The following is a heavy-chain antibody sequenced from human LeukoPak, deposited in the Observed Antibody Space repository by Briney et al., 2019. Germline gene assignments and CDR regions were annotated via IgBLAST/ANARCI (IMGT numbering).Heavy chain of an antibody. Sequence: PSETLPLTCTVSGGSISTSDYYWGWIRQPPGKGLEWIGSFYYSGSTYYNPSLKSRLTISVDTSNNQFSLRLTSVTAADTAVYYCARRRNGVPYYFDYWGQGTLVTVSS. CDR2: FYYSGST. CDR1: GGSISTSDYY. D-gene: IGHD1-1*01. CDR3: ARRRNGVPYYFDY. V-gene: IGHV4-39*01. J-gene: IGHJ4*02.